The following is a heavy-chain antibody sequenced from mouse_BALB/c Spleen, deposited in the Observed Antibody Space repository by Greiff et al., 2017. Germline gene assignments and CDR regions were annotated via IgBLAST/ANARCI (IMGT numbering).Heavy chain of an antibody. CDR1: GFSLTGYG. D-gene: IGHD2-3*01. Sequence: VQLQQSGPGLVAPSQSLSITCTVSGFSLTGYGVNWVRQPPGKGLEWLGMIWGDGSTDYNSALKSRLSISKDNSKSQVFLKMNSLQTDDTARYYCARGAVYDGYQAWFAYWGQGTLVTVSA. V-gene: IGHV2-6-7*01. J-gene: IGHJ3*01. CDR3: ARGAVYDGYQAWFAY. CDR2: IWGDGST.